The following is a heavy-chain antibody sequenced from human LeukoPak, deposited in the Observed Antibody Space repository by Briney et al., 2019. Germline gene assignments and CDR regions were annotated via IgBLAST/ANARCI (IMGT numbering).Heavy chain of an antibody. V-gene: IGHV4-61*02. CDR1: GGSISSGSYY. D-gene: IGHD3-10*01. Sequence: SQTLSLTCTVSGGSISSGSYYWSWIRQPAGKGLEWIVRIYTSGSTNYNPSLKSRVTISVDTSKNQFSLKLSSVTAADTAVYYCARDRGSSGWFDYWGQGTLVTVSS. CDR3: ARDRGSSGWFDY. CDR2: IYTSGST. J-gene: IGHJ4*02.